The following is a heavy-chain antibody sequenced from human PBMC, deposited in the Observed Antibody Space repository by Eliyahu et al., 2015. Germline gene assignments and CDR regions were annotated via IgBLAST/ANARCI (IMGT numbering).Heavy chain of an antibody. CDR3: ARQGGWRAAFGI. D-gene: IGHD5-12*01. CDR1: GGSXSSYX. CDR2: IYYSGTT. Sequence: XVQLQESGPGLVKPSETLSXXCPVSGGSXSSYXWSWIRQPPGKGLEWIGYIYYSGTTNYSPSLKSRVTXSVDASKNEVSLNLNSVTAADTAVYYCARQGGWRAAFGIWGQGTMVTVSS. V-gene: IGHV4-59*08. J-gene: IGHJ3*02.